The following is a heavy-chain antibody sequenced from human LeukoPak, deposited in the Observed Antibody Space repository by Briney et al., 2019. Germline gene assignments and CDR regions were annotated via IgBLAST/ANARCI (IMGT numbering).Heavy chain of an antibody. J-gene: IGHJ6*02. Sequence: SETLSLTCNVSGGSISRYYWSWIRQSPGKGLEWIGYLYYSGRTNYNPSLKSRVTIAVDTSKNQFSLKLSSVTAADTALYYCARHREDYYYYGMDVWGQGTTVTASS. CDR3: ARHREDYYYYGMDV. CDR2: LYYSGRT. V-gene: IGHV4-59*08. CDR1: GGSISRYY.